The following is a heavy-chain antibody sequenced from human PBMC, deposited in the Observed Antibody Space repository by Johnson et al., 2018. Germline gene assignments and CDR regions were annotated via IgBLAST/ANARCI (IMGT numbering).Heavy chain of an antibody. J-gene: IGHJ3*02. D-gene: IGHD3-22*01. V-gene: IGHV3-74*01. CDR2: INSDGSST. Sequence: VQLQESGGGLVQPGGSLRLSCAASGFTFSSYWMHWVRQAPGKGLVWVSRINSDGSSTSYADSVKGRFTISRDNAKNSLYLQMNSLRAEDTAVYYCARDGNYYDSSGYYYGAFDICGQGTMVTVSS. CDR1: GFTFSSYW. CDR3: ARDGNYYDSSGYYYGAFDI.